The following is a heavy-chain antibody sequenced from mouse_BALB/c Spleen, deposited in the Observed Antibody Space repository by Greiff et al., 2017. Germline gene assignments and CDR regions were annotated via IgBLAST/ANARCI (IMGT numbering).Heavy chain of an antibody. Sequence: QVQLQQSGAELMKPGASVKISCKATGYTFSSYWIEWVKQRPGHGLEWIGEILPGSGSTNYNEKFKGKATFTADTSSNTAYMQLSSLTSEDSAVYYCARGIRIGAMDYWGQGTSVTVSS. V-gene: IGHV1-9*01. CDR1: GYTFSSYW. CDR3: ARGIRIGAMDY. J-gene: IGHJ4*01. D-gene: IGHD2-14*01. CDR2: ILPGSGST.